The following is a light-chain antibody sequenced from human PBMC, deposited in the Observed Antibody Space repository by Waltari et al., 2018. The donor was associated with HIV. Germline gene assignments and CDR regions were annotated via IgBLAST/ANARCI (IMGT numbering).Light chain of an antibody. V-gene: IGLV1-47*01. CDR2: RNY. Sequence: QSVLTQPPSVSGTPGQTVTISCSGSTSNHETAAVSLYQQLPGTAPKLLIYRNYKRPSGVSDRFSCSKSGASASLVISGLRSEDEAHYYCVSYDSRLDERLFGGGTKLTVL. J-gene: IGLJ3*02. CDR1: TSNHETAA. CDR3: VSYDSRLDERL.